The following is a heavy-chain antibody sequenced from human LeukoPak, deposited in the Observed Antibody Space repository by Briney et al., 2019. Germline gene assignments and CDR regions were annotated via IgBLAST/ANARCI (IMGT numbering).Heavy chain of an antibody. Sequence: PSETLSLTCAVYGGSFSGYYWSWIRQPPGKGLEWIGEINHSGSTNYNPSLKSRATISVDTSKNQFSLKLSSVTAADTAVYYCARVRSRYSGSWLYYWGQGTLVTVSS. CDR3: ARVRSRYSGSWLYY. CDR1: GGSFSGYY. D-gene: IGHD6-13*01. J-gene: IGHJ4*02. V-gene: IGHV4-34*01. CDR2: INHSGST.